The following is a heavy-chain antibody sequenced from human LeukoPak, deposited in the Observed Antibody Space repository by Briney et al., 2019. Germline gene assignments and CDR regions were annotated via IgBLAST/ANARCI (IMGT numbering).Heavy chain of an antibody. CDR3: ARGSSQYYDFWSGYPSIDY. V-gene: IGHV1-69*01. D-gene: IGHD3-3*01. CDR1: GGTFSSYA. J-gene: IGHJ4*02. CDR2: IIPIFGTA. Sequence: SVKVSCKASGGTFSSYAISWVRQAPGQGLEWMGGIIPIFGTANYAQKFQGRVTITADESTSTAYMELSSLRSEDAAVYYCARGSSQYYDFWSGYPSIDYWGQGTLVTVSS.